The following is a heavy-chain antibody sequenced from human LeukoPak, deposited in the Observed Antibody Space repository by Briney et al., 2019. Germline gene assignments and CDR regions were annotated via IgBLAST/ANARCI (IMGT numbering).Heavy chain of an antibody. J-gene: IGHJ6*02. Sequence: ASAKVSCKASGYTFTGSQIHWVRQAPGQGLEWMGWINPDSGDTNYAQKFQGRVTMTRATSISTAYMELSRLRSDDTAVYYCARFRREFPSIEATLYYGLDVWGQGTTVTVSS. CDR2: INPDSGDT. D-gene: IGHD5-12*01. V-gene: IGHV1-2*02. CDR1: GYTFTGSQ. CDR3: ARFRREFPSIEATLYYGLDV.